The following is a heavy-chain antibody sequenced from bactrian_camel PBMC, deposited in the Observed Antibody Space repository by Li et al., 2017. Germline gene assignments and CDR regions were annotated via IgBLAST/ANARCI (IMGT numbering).Heavy chain of an antibody. J-gene: IGHJ4*01. CDR2: IDTRDDSI. Sequence: HVQLVESGGGSVQAGGSLRLSCAASGRTASDYCMGWFHQAPGKEREGVAFIDTRDDSIRYADSVKGRFTISRDKAKNTLFLQMNSLTPQDSGRYSCALEAWAATCPPALNQWEYWGQGTQVTVS. D-gene: IGHD1*01. CDR3: ALEAWAATCPPALNQWEY. V-gene: IGHV3S54*01. CDR1: GRTASDYC.